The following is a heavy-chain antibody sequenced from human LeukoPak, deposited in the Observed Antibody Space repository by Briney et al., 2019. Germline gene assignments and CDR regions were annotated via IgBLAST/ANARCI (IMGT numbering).Heavy chain of an antibody. CDR2: INPNSGGT. CDR1: GYTFTGYY. CDR3: ATGTTGTVPFDY. Sequence: ASVKVSCRASGYTFTGYYMHWVRQAPGQGLEWMGWINPNSGGTNYAQKFQGRVTMTRDTSISTAYMELSRLRSDDTAVYYCATGTTGTVPFDYWGQGTLVTVSS. D-gene: IGHD1-1*01. V-gene: IGHV1-2*02. J-gene: IGHJ4*02.